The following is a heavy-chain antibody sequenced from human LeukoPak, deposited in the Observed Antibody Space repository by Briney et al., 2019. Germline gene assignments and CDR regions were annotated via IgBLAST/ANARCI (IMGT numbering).Heavy chain of an antibody. J-gene: IGHJ4*02. CDR2: INPYASSI. Sequence: GGSLRLSCAASGLTFSDYSFNWVRQAPGKGLERVSFINPYASSIYYADSVKGRFTISRDNAKNSLYLQMDSLRAEDTAFYYCARLRRYSDRSAYYYYYDYWGQGTLVTVSS. V-gene: IGHV3-21*06. D-gene: IGHD3-22*01. CDR3: ARLRRYSDRSAYYYYYDY. CDR1: GLTFSDYS.